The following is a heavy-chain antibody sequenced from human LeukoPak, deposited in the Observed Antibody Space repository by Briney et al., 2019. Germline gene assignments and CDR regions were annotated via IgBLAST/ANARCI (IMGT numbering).Heavy chain of an antibody. CDR3: ARSRLLLDY. Sequence: ASVKVSCKASGYTFITYYIHWVRQAPGQGLGWMGIISPSGGSTTYAQRFQGRVTMTGDTSTSTVYMELSSLRSEDTAVYYCARSRLLLDYRGQGTLVTVSS. J-gene: IGHJ4*02. D-gene: IGHD2-21*02. V-gene: IGHV1-46*01. CDR2: ISPSGGST. CDR1: GYTFITYY.